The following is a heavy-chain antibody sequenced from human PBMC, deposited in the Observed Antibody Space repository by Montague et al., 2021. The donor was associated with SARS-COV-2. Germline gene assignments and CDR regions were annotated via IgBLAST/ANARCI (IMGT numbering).Heavy chain of an antibody. V-gene: IGHV2-70*11. J-gene: IGHJ5*02. CDR1: GFSLSTSGMC. CDR2: IXXXYYK. D-gene: IGHD5-18*01. Sequence: VKPTQTLTRTCTFSGFSLSTSGMCVSWIRQPPGKSLERLARIXXXYYKYYSTSLKTRLTISKDTSNNQVVLTMPNMDPVGTATYYCALETPMVTFLAWGQGTLVTVSS. CDR3: ALETPMVTFLA.